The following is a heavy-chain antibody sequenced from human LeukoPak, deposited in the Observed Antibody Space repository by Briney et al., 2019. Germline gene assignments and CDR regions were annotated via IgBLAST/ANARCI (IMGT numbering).Heavy chain of an antibody. CDR3: ARGPYYSSSWVYYYYYGMDV. V-gene: IGHV4-39*01. Sequence: SETLSLTCTVSGGSISSSSYYWGWIRQPPGKGLEWIGSIYYSGSTYYNPSLKSRVTISVDTSKNQFSLKLSSVTAADTAVYYCARGPYYSSSWVYYYYYGMDVWGQGTTVTVSS. J-gene: IGHJ6*02. D-gene: IGHD6-13*01. CDR2: IYYSGST. CDR1: GGSISSSSYY.